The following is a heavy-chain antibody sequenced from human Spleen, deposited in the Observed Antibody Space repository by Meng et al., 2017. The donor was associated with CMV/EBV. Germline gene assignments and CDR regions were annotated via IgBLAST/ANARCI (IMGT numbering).Heavy chain of an antibody. V-gene: IGHV3-21*01. D-gene: IGHD3-3*01. CDR2: ISTTSSYI. Sequence: GESLKISCAASGFTFNAFSMNWVRQAPGKGLEWVSSISTTSSYIYYAESLKGRFTISRDNAKNTLYLHISGLRVEDTAVYYCAGFGVTITNALDVWGQGTTVTVSS. J-gene: IGHJ6*02. CDR3: AGFGVTITNALDV. CDR1: GFTFNAFS.